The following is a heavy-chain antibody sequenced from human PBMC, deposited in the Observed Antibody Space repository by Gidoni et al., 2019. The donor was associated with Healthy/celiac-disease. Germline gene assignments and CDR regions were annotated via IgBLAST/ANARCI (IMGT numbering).Heavy chain of an antibody. J-gene: IGHJ6*02. CDR1: GFSFSSSA. CDR3: AKATYGSGSYTLGYYYGMDV. Sequence: EVQLLESGGGLVQPGGSLRLSCAASGFSFSSSALTWVRQAPGKGLEWVSAISGSGGSTYYADSVKGRFTISRDNSKNTLYLKMNSLRAEDTAVYYCAKATYGSGSYTLGYYYGMDVWGQGTTVTVSS. CDR2: ISGSGGST. V-gene: IGHV3-23*01. D-gene: IGHD3-10*01.